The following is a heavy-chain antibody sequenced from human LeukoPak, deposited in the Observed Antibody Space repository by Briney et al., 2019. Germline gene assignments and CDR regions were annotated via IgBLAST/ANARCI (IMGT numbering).Heavy chain of an antibody. CDR1: GFTLSSYA. J-gene: IGHJ4*02. CDR2: ISGSGGST. CDR3: AKTYSSSWSSFDC. Sequence: HPGGSLRLSCAASGFTLSSYAMSWVRQAPGKGLGWVSAISGSGGSTYYADSVKGRFTISRDNSKNTLYLQMNSLRAEDTAVYYCAKTYSSSWSSFDCWGQGTLVTVSS. V-gene: IGHV3-23*01. D-gene: IGHD6-13*01.